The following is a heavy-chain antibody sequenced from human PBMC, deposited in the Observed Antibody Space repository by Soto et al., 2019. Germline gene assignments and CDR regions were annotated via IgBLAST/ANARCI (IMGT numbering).Heavy chain of an antibody. V-gene: IGHV1-18*01. CDR3: ARVDPRGVAVVRDY. CDR1: GNTFASHG. J-gene: IGHJ4*02. Sequence: PVKVSCKASGNTFASHGFSWVRQAPGQGLEWMGWISGFNGQTNYALKFQGRVTLTTDTSTSTAYMELRSLRSDDTAVYFCARVDPRGVAVVRDYWGQGTLVTVSS. CDR2: ISGFNGQT. D-gene: IGHD3-10*01.